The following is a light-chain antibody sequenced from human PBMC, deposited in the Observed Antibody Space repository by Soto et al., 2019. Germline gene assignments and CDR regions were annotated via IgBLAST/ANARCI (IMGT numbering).Light chain of an antibody. J-gene: IGLJ2*01. Sequence: QSALTQPASVSGSPGQSITISCTGTSSDVGGYNYVSWYQQHPGKAPKLMIYDVSNRPSGVSNRFSGSMSGNTASLPISGLQAEDGADYYCSSYTSSSTLVVFGGGTKLTVL. CDR2: DVS. CDR1: SSDVGGYNY. CDR3: SSYTSSSTLVV. V-gene: IGLV2-14*01.